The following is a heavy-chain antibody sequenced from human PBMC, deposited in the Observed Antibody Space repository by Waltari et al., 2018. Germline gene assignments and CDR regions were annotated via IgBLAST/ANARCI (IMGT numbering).Heavy chain of an antibody. V-gene: IGHV3-49*04. D-gene: IGHD3-3*01. CDR2: IRSKAYGGTT. Sequence: EVQLVESGGGLVQPGRSLRLSCTASGFTFGDYAMCCVRQAPGKGLERVGFIRSKAYGGTTEYAASVKGRFTISRDDSKSIAYLQMNSLKTEDTAVYYCTRGHDYDFWSGYYSTYGMDVWGQGTTVTVSS. CDR3: TRGHDYDFWSGYYSTYGMDV. J-gene: IGHJ6*02. CDR1: GFTFGDYA.